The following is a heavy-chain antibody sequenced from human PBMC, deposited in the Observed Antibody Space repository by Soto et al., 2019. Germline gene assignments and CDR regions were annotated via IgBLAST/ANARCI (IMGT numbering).Heavy chain of an antibody. D-gene: IGHD2-15*01. Sequence: SVKVSCKASGGTLRSFAISWVRQAPGQGLEWMGEIIPVFGAIKYAPKLQGTVTTTADESTNTAYMELSSLISENTAVYYCARSGYCSGGSCYRGYLDFWGQGTLVTVSS. CDR2: IIPVFGAI. CDR3: ARSGYCSGGSCYRGYLDF. CDR1: GGTLRSFA. J-gene: IGHJ4*01. V-gene: IGHV1-69*13.